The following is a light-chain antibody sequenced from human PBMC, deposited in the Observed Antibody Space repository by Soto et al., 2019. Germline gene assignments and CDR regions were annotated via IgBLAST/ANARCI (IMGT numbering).Light chain of an antibody. Sequence: VMTQSPATLSVSPWERATLSWKASESVSSNLAWYQQRPGQAPRLLLYGASTRATDTPVRFRGSGSGTEFTLTISILQSEASGVYYCQQYNKWPAEITFGQGTRLEIK. J-gene: IGKJ5*01. V-gene: IGKV3-15*01. CDR1: ESVSSN. CDR3: QQYNKWPAEIT. CDR2: GAS.